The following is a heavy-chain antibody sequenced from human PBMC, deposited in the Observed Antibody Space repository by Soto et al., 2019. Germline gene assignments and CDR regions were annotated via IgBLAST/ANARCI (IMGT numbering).Heavy chain of an antibody. CDR2: IYYSGST. Sequence: ETLSLTCTVSGGSISSYYWSWIRQPPGKGLEWIGYIYYSGSTNYNPSLKSRVTISVDTSKNQFSLKLSSVTAADTAVYYCARVSNYYDSSGRSPYYYYGMDVWGQGTTVTVSS. J-gene: IGHJ6*02. CDR3: ARVSNYYDSSGRSPYYYYGMDV. V-gene: IGHV4-59*01. CDR1: GGSISSYY. D-gene: IGHD3-22*01.